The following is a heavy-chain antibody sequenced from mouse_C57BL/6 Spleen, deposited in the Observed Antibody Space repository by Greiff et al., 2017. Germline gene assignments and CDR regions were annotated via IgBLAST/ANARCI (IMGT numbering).Heavy chain of an antibody. CDR1: GYAFTNYL. Sequence: QVQLQQSGAELVRPGTSVKVSCKASGYAFTNYLIEWVKQRPGQGLEWIGVIIPGSGGTNYNEKFKGKATLTADKSSSTAYMQLSSLTSEDSAVYFCASHYGSSPFDYWGQGTTLTVSS. CDR2: IIPGSGGT. V-gene: IGHV1-54*01. D-gene: IGHD1-1*01. CDR3: ASHYGSSPFDY. J-gene: IGHJ2*01.